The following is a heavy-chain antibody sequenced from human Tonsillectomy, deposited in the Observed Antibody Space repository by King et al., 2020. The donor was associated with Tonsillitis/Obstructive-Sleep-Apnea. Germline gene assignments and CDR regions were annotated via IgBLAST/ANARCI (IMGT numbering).Heavy chain of an antibody. CDR2: SIPIFGTA. CDR3: ARRSSRGDYYYYYMDV. Sequence: QLVQSGAEVKKPGSSVKVSCKASGGTFSSYAISWVRQAPGQGLEWMGGSIPIFGTANYAQKFHGRVTITADESTSTAYMELSSLRSEDTAGYYCARRSSRGDYYYYYMDVWGKGTTVTVSS. CDR1: GGTFSSYA. D-gene: IGHD6-13*01. J-gene: IGHJ6*03. V-gene: IGHV1-69*12.